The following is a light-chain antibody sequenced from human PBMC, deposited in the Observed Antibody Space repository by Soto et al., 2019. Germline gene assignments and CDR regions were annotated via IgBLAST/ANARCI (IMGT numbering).Light chain of an antibody. CDR3: QQYDEHSIT. CDR2: HAS. Sequence: DIHITHSPSTLSSSVVYIFTITCRASQPISTWLAWYQQRPGKAPNLLIYHASSLESGVPSRFSGSGSGTEFTLSISSLQPDDFGTYYCQQYDEHSITFGQGTRLEIK. V-gene: IGKV1-5*01. CDR1: QPISTW. J-gene: IGKJ5*01.